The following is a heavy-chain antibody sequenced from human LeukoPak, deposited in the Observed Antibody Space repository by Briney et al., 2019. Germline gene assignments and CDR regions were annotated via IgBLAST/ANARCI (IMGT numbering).Heavy chain of an antibody. Sequence: SETLSLTCAVYGGSFSGYYWSWIRQPPGRGLEWIGEINHSGSTNYNPSFKSRVTISVDTPKNQFSQKLSSLTAADTAVYYCARRMGGYDSGGTHYCYMDVWGKGTTVSVSS. J-gene: IGHJ6*03. CDR1: GGSFSGYY. CDR3: ARRMGGYDSGGTHYCYMDV. CDR2: INHSGST. D-gene: IGHD5-12*01. V-gene: IGHV4-34*01.